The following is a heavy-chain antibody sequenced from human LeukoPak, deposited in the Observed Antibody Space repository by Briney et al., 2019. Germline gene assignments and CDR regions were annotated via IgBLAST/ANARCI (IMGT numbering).Heavy chain of an antibody. CDR1: GLTFNNYG. D-gene: IGHD3-10*01. V-gene: IGHV3-33*01. CDR3: ARDMGSGSFPNSYYLDY. J-gene: IGHJ4*02. Sequence: GGSLRLSCAASGLTFNNYGMHWVRQAPGKGLEWVALIWFDGSNKYYADSMKGRFTVSRDNSKNTLYLQMNSLRAEDTAVYYCARDMGSGSFPNSYYLDYWGQGTLVTVSS. CDR2: IWFDGSNK.